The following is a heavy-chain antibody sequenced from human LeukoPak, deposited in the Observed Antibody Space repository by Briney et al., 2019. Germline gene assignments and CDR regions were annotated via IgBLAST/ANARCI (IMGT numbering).Heavy chain of an antibody. CDR1: GFTFSSYA. Sequence: SGGSLRLSCAASGFTFSSYAMSWVRQAPGKGLEWVSAISGSGGSTYYADSVKGRFTIFRDNSKNTLYLQMNSLKTEDTAVYYCTRAGEYSYGLPRDYWGQGTLVTVSS. CDR2: ISGSGGST. V-gene: IGHV3-23*01. CDR3: TRAGEYSYGLPRDY. J-gene: IGHJ4*02. D-gene: IGHD5-18*01.